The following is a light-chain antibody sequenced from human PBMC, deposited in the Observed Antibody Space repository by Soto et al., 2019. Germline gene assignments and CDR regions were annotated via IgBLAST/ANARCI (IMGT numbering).Light chain of an antibody. Sequence: DIHMTQSPSTLSASLGDRVTIAFRASQSIDSWLVWYQQKPGKAPKFLIYDASDLESGVPSRFSSSGSGKEFTLTISSLQPDDFATYYCQQYRGKPFTFGQGTKVDIK. J-gene: IGKJ2*01. V-gene: IGKV1-5*01. CDR2: DAS. CDR1: QSIDSW. CDR3: QQYRGKPFT.